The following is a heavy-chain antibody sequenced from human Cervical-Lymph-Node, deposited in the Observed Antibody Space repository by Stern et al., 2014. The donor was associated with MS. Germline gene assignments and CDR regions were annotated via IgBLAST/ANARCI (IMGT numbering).Heavy chain of an antibody. D-gene: IGHD6-6*01. CDR2: IYYSGST. CDR3: ARVKYSSSANWFDP. CDR1: GGSISSYY. Sequence: VQLLESGPGLVKPSETLSLTYTVSGGSISSYYWSWIRQPPGKGLEWIGYIYYSGSTNYNPSLKSRVTISVDTSKNQFSLKLSSVTAADTAVYYCARVKYSSSANWFDPWGQGTLVTVSS. J-gene: IGHJ5*02. V-gene: IGHV4-59*01.